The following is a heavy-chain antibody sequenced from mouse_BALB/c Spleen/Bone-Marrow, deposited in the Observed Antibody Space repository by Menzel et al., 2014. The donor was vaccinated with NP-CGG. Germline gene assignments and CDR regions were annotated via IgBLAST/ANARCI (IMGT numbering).Heavy chain of an antibody. CDR1: GFTFSSYA. D-gene: IGHD1-1*01. CDR3: VRAYGSSYAMDY. Sequence: EVHLVESGGGLVKPGGSLKLSCAASGFTFSSYAMSWVRQSPEKRLEWVAEISSGGNYTYYPDTVTGRFTISRDNAKNILYLEISSLRSDDTAMYYCVRAYGSSYAMDYWGQGTSVTVSS. V-gene: IGHV5-9-4*01. J-gene: IGHJ4*01. CDR2: ISSGGNYT.